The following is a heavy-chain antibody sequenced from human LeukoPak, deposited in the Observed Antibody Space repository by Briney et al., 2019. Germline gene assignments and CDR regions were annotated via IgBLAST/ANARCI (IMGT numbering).Heavy chain of an antibody. V-gene: IGHV5-51*01. J-gene: IGHJ3*02. Sequence: GESLKISCKGSGYSFTTYWIGWVRQMPGKGLEWMAIIYPGDSDTKYSPSFQDQVTISADKSINTAYLHWRSLKASDTAMYYCARLSMIDTFDIWGLGTVVTVSS. CDR3: ARLSMIDTFDI. D-gene: IGHD3-22*01. CDR2: IYPGDSDT. CDR1: GYSFTTYW.